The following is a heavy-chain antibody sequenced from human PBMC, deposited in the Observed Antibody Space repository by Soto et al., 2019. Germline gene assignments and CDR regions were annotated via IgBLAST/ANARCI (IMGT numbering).Heavy chain of an antibody. CDR2: ISDSGFII. J-gene: IGHJ6*03. Sequence: QVQLVESGGGLVKPGGSLTLSCAASGFTFSDYYMSWIRQAPGKGLEWVSYISDSGFIIYYAASVKGRFTISRDNAKNSLYLQINSLRAEDSAVYYCARDPAYSSSKLYYYYMDVWGKGTTVTVSS. V-gene: IGHV3-11*01. CDR3: ARDPAYSSSKLYYYYMDV. D-gene: IGHD6-6*01. CDR1: GFTFSDYY.